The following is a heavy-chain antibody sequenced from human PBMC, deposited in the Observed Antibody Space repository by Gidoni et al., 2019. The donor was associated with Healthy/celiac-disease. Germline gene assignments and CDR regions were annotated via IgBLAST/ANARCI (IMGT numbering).Heavy chain of an antibody. D-gene: IGHD2-21*01. J-gene: IGHJ4*02. CDR2: IYYSGST. CDR1: GGSISSSSYY. CDR3: AGRVGGGNFLDY. V-gene: IGHV4-39*01. Sequence: QLQLPESGPGLAKPSETLSLTCTVSGGSISSSSYYWGWIRQPPGEGLEWIGSIYYSGSTNYNPSLKSRVTISVETSKNQFSLKLGSVTAADTAVYYCAGRVGGGNFLDYWGQGTLVTVSS.